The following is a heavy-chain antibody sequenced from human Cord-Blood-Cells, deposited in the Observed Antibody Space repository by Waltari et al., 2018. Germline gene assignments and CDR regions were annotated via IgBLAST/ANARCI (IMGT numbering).Heavy chain of an antibody. D-gene: IGHD3-16*01. V-gene: IGHV1-69*01. J-gene: IGHJ4*02. CDR3: ARGGYYFDY. CDR2: IIPIFGTA. Sequence: QVQLLQSGAAVKKPGSSVTVSCKACVGTFSSYAISGVRQAPGQGLELMGGIIPIFGTANYAQKFQGRVTITADESTSTAYMELSSLRSEDTAVYYCARGGYYFDYWGQGTLVTVSS. CDR1: VGTFSSYA.